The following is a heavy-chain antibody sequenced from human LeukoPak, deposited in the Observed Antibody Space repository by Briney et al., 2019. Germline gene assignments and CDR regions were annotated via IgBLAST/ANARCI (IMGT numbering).Heavy chain of an antibody. CDR3: ARDRGYCSSTSCYQGFDP. CDR2: IIPILGIA. J-gene: IGHJ5*02. Sequence: ASVKVSCKASGGTFSSYAISWVRQAPGQGLEWMGRIIPILGIANYAQKFQGRVTITADKSTSTAYMELSRLRSDDTAVYYCARDRGYCSSTSCYQGFDPWGQGTLVTVSS. CDR1: GGTFSSYA. D-gene: IGHD2-2*01. V-gene: IGHV1-69*04.